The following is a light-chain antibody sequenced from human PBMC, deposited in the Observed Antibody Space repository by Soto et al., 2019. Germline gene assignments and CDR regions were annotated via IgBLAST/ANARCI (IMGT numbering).Light chain of an antibody. CDR1: SSDVGGYNY. CDR3: CSYAGSYPYV. J-gene: IGLJ1*01. Sequence: QSALTQPRSVSGSPGQSVTISCTGTSSDVGGYNYVSWYQQHPGKAPKLMIYDVSKRPSGVPDRFSGSKSGNTASLTISGLQAEHEADYSCCSYAGSYPYVFGTGTKLTVL. V-gene: IGLV2-11*01. CDR2: DVS.